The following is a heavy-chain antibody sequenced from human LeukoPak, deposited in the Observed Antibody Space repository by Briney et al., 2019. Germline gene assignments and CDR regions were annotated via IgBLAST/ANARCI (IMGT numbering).Heavy chain of an antibody. CDR2: IYHSGSP. Sequence: PSETLSLICTVSGYSISSGYYWGWIRQPPGKGLEWIGSIYHSGSPYYNPSLKSRVTISVDTSKNQFSLKLSSVTAADTAVYYRAVGGSYYFDCRGQGGMVTVSS. CDR3: AVGGSYYFDC. V-gene: IGHV4-38-2*02. J-gene: IGHJ4*02. D-gene: IGHD3-10*01. CDR1: GYSISSGYY.